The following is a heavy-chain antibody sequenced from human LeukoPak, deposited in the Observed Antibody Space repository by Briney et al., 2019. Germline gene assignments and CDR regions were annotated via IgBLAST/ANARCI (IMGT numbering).Heavy chain of an antibody. CDR1: GYAFTNYW. CDR3: ARPNSSGWYYFQH. D-gene: IGHD6-19*01. J-gene: IGHJ1*01. V-gene: IGHV5-51*01. Sequence: PGESLKISCKGSGYAFTNYWIAWVRQMPGKGLEWMGSIYPGDSDTSYSPSFQGQVTISADKSINTAYLQWTSLKASDIAMYYCARPNSSGWYYFQHWGQGTLVTVSS. CDR2: IYPGDSDT.